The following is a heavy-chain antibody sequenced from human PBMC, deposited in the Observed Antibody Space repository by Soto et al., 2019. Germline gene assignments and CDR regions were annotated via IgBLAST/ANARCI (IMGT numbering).Heavy chain of an antibody. J-gene: IGHJ4*02. CDR1: GFTFSSYA. Sequence: EVQLLESGGGLVQPGGSLRLSCAASGFTFSSYAMSWVRRARGKGLEWVSAISGSGASTYYADSVKGRFTISRDNSKNTLYLQMNSLRAEDIAVYYSAHFDLFIDYWGQGHLITVSS. V-gene: IGHV3-23*01. CDR3: AHFDLFIDY. D-gene: IGHD3-9*01. CDR2: ISGSGAST.